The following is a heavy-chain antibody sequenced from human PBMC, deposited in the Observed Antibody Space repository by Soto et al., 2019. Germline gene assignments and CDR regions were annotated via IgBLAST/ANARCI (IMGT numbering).Heavy chain of an antibody. J-gene: IGHJ6*02. CDR1: GGSVSSGSYY. Sequence: PSETLSLTCTVSGGSVSSGSYYWSWIRQPPGKGLEWIGYIYYGGSTNYNPSLKSRVTISVDTSKNQFSLKLSSVTAADTAVYYCARSPDIVATIRYYYYYGMDVWGQGTTVTVSS. CDR2: IYYGGST. V-gene: IGHV4-61*01. CDR3: ARSPDIVATIRYYYYYGMDV. D-gene: IGHD5-12*01.